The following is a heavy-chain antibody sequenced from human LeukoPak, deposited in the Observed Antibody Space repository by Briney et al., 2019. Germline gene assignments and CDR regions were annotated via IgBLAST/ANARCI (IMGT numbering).Heavy chain of an antibody. J-gene: IGHJ4*02. CDR3: ARDYCSSTSCWRVSGGDYFDY. CDR2: INLSGST. CDR1: GASFSGYY. Sequence: SETLSSTCALHGASFSGYYWSGIRQPPGKGLEWCGEINLSGSTNYNQTLKRGVTISVDTSTNQFSMKLSSVTAADTAVYYCARDYCSSTSCWRVSGGDYFDYWGQGTLVTVSS. D-gene: IGHD2-2*01. V-gene: IGHV4-34*01.